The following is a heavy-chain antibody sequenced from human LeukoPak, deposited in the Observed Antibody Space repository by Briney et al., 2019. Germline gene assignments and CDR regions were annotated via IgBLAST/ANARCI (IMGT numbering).Heavy chain of an antibody. V-gene: IGHV1-18*01. J-gene: IGHJ6*03. Sequence: ASVKVSCNASGYTFTSYGISWVRQAPGQGLEWMGWISAYNGNTNYAQKLQGRVTMTTDTSTSTAYMELRSLRSDDTAVYYCARVGRWYHYGSGSPYYYMDLWGKGTTVTVSS. D-gene: IGHD3-10*01. CDR2: ISAYNGNT. CDR1: GYTFTSYG. CDR3: ARVGRWYHYGSGSPYYYMDL.